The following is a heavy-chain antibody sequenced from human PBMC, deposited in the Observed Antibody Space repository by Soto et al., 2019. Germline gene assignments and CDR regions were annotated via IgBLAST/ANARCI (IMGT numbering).Heavy chain of an antibody. Sequence: QVQLVESGGGVVQPGTSPRVSCVGSGFTFRSYVIHWVRQAPGKGLEWVALTSYDGSDKYYGDSVRGRFTISRDNSRNTVDLQMDSLRSEDTALYYCARWGTTGGLDVWGQGTLVSVSS. CDR3: ARWGTTGGLDV. D-gene: IGHD3-16*01. V-gene: IGHV3-30*19. CDR1: GFTFRSYV. CDR2: TSYDGSDK. J-gene: IGHJ1*01.